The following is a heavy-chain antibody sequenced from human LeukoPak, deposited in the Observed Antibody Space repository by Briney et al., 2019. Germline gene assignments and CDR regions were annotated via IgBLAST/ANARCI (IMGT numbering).Heavy chain of an antibody. J-gene: IGHJ4*02. CDR1: GFTFRSYW. CDR2: INSDGSST. D-gene: IGHD4-17*01. V-gene: IGHV3-74*01. Sequence: GGSLRLSCAASGFTFRSYWMHWVRHVPGKGLVWVARINSDGSSTIYADSVKGRFTISRDNVKYTLYLQMSSLRAEDTAVYYCARDPPTTVTTPLDYWGQGTLVTVSS. CDR3: ARDPPTTVTTPLDY.